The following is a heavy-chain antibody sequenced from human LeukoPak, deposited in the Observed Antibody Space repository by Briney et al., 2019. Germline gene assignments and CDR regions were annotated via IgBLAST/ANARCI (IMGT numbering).Heavy chain of an antibody. D-gene: IGHD6-25*01. V-gene: IGHV3-21*01. Sequence: GGSLRLSCAASGFTFSSYSMNWVRQAPGKGLEWVSSISSSSSYIYYADSVKGRFTISRDNAKNSLYLQMNSLRAEDTAVYFCARDWHADWYFDLWGRGTLVTVSS. J-gene: IGHJ2*01. CDR2: ISSSSSYI. CDR1: GFTFSSYS. CDR3: ARDWHADWYFDL.